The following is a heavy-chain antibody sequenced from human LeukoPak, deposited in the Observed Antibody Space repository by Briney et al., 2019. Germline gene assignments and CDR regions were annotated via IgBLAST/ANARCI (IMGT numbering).Heavy chain of an antibody. CDR2: IKQDGSEK. V-gene: IGHV3-7*03. CDR1: GFTFSSYW. J-gene: IGHJ4*02. D-gene: IGHD2-15*01. Sequence: PGGSLRLSCATSGFTFSSYWMSWVRQAPGKGLEWVANIKQDGSEKYFLGSVTGRFIISRDNAKNSLYLQMNSLRADDTAVYYCAKEVVVGGYYFDYWGQGTLVTVSS. CDR3: AKEVVVGGYYFDY.